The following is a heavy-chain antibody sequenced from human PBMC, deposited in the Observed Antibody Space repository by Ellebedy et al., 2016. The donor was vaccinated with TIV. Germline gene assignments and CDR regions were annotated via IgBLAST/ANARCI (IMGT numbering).Heavy chain of an antibody. CDR3: TRDLGIYAEVSIFWDY. CDR2: ISAYNGYSGNT. V-gene: IGHV1-18*01. D-gene: IGHD5-12*01. Sequence: AASVKVSCKASGYTFTSFGISWVRQAPGQGLEWMGWISAYNGYSGNTNYAQKLQGRVTMTTDTSASTAYMELRSLRSDDTAVYYCTRDLGIYAEVSIFWDYWGQGTLVTVSS. CDR1: GYTFTSFG. J-gene: IGHJ4*02.